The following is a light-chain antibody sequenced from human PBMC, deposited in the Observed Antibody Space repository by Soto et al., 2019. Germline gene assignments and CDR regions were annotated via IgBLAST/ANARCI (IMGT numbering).Light chain of an antibody. CDR2: GAS. V-gene: IGKV3-15*01. CDR3: QQYNNWPYT. Sequence: EIVMTQSPATLSVSPGERATLSYRASQSVSSNLAWYQQKPGQAPRLLIYGASTRATGIPARFSGSGSGTEFTLTISSLQSEDFAAYSCQQYNNWPYTFGQGTKLEIK. CDR1: QSVSSN. J-gene: IGKJ2*01.